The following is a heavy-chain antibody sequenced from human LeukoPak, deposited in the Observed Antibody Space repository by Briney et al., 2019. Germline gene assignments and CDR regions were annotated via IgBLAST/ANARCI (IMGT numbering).Heavy chain of an antibody. CDR3: AKVHGYSYGYFDY. CDR2: ISWNSGTI. V-gene: IGHV3-9*01. CDR1: GFTFDDCA. D-gene: IGHD5-18*01. J-gene: IGHJ4*02. Sequence: GGSLRLSCAASGFTFDDCAMHWVRQAPGKGLEWVSGISWNSGTIDYADSVKGRSTISRDNTKNSLYLQMNSLRAEDTALYYCAKVHGYSYGYFDYWGQGSLVTVSS.